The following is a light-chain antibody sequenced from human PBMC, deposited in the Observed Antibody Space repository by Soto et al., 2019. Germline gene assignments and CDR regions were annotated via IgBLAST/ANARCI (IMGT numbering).Light chain of an antibody. Sequence: EIVWTQSPGTLPLSPGERATLSCRASLSVASNYLAWYQQKPGQAPRLLIYAASGRATGIPDRFSGSGSGTDFSLSISRLEPEDFAVYYCQQYGSAPLTFGQGTKVEIK. V-gene: IGKV3-20*01. CDR3: QQYGSAPLT. CDR2: AAS. J-gene: IGKJ1*01. CDR1: LSVASNY.